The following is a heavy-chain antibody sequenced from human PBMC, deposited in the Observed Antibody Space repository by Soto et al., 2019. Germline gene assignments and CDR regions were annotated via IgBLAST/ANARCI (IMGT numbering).Heavy chain of an antibody. Sequence: QITLKESGPPLVRPTQTLTLTCAFSGFSLSTSGVGVGWIRQTPGKALEWLAVIYWDDSKHYSPSLRSRLTIPIGSAKILVFLTLRNMHPMHTSTSYCAHKGPEDWPLDYWGQGTLVTVSS. J-gene: IGHJ4*02. D-gene: IGHD3-9*01. CDR1: GFSLSTSGVG. CDR3: AHKGPEDWPLDY. CDR2: IYWDDSK. V-gene: IGHV2-5*02.